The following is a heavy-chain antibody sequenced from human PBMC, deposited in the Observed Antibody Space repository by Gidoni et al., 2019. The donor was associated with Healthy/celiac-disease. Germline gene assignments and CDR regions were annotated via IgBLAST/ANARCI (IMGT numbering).Heavy chain of an antibody. Sequence: EVQLLESGGGLVKPGGYLRLSCAASGLTFSSYPLSWVRQGPGKGLGWVSAIGGSGCSRYYADSVKVRSTISRDNSKNTLYLQMTSLGAEGTAVYYCAWAPGRGYCSSTSCQPGWYFDYWGQGTLVTVSS. D-gene: IGHD2-2*01. V-gene: IGHV3-23*01. J-gene: IGHJ4*02. CDR1: GLTFSSYP. CDR3: AWAPGRGYCSSTSCQPGWYFDY. CDR2: IGGSGCSR.